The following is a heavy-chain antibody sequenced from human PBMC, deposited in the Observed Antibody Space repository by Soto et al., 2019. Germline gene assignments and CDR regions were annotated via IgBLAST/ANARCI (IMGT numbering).Heavy chain of an antibody. CDR2: ISTDKGNT. Sequence: SVKGSCKASGYSFTTYGMTWGRQAPGQGLEWMGWISTDKGNTKYAQNFQSRATLTTDTSTSTAYMELRSLRSDDTAVYYCARDRDWNLDYWGQGTLVTVSS. J-gene: IGHJ4*02. D-gene: IGHD2-21*02. CDR1: GYSFTTYG. CDR3: ARDRDWNLDY. V-gene: IGHV1-18*01.